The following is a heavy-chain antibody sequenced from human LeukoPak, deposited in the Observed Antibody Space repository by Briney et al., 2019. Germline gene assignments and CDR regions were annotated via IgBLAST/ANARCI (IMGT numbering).Heavy chain of an antibody. CDR2: ISGSGGST. CDR1: GFTFSSYG. D-gene: IGHD3-3*01. Sequence: GGSLRLSCAASGFTFSSYGMSWVRQAPGKGLEWVSAISGSGGSTYYADSVKGRFTISRDNSKNTLYLQMNSLRAEDTAVYYCARDPIDFWSGYVFDYWGQGTLVTVSS. J-gene: IGHJ4*02. CDR3: ARDPIDFWSGYVFDY. V-gene: IGHV3-23*01.